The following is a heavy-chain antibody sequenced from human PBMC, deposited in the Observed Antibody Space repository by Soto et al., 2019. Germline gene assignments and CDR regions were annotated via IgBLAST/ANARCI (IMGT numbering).Heavy chain of an antibody. CDR3: TRDDAHFNGDRYYGVPMDV. CDR1: GFSVSIKY. CDR2: IQSGGTT. V-gene: IGHV3-66*01. Sequence: EVQLVESGGDLVQPGGSLRLSCAASGFSVSIKYMSWVRQAPGKGLEWVSLIQSGGTTYYAGSVKGRFTIARDYSENTLFIHMNSLRVEDTAMDYCTRDDAHFNGDRYYGVPMDVWGKGTTVTVSA. J-gene: IGHJ6*04. D-gene: IGHD2-8*01.